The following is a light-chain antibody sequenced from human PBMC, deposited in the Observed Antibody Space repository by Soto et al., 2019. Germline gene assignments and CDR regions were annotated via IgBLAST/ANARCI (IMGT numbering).Light chain of an antibody. Sequence: VMTQSPATLSVSPGERAALSCRSSQSVSSSFLAWYQQKAGQAPRLLIYGASRRATGIPDRFSGSGSGTDFTLTISRLEPEDFAVYYCQQYVSSPWAFGQGTKVDI. CDR1: QSVSSSF. J-gene: IGKJ1*01. CDR3: QQYVSSPWA. CDR2: GAS. V-gene: IGKV3-20*01.